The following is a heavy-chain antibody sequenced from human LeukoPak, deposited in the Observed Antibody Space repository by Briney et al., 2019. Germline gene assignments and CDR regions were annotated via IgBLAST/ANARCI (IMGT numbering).Heavy chain of an antibody. CDR3: ASTTVTTQSLDY. CDR1: GFTFSSYA. CDR2: ISGSGGST. Sequence: GGSLRLSCAASGFTFSSYAMSWVRQAPGKGLEWVSSISGSGGSTYYADSVKGRFTISRDNSKNTLYLQMNSLRAEDTAVYYCASTTVTTQSLDYWGQGTLVTVSS. D-gene: IGHD4-17*01. J-gene: IGHJ4*02. V-gene: IGHV3-23*01.